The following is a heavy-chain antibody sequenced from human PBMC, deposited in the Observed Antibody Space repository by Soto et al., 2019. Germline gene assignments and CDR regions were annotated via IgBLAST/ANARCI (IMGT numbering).Heavy chain of an antibody. CDR3: ARGGKGLLQPNWFDP. D-gene: IGHD3-22*01. CDR2: ISYDGSNK. Sequence: PGGSLRLSCVASGFTFSSYAMHWVRQAPGKGLEWVAVISYDGSNKYYADSVMGRLSISRDNSKNTLYLQMNSLRAEDTAVYYCARGGKGLLQPNWFDPWGQGNLVTISS. V-gene: IGHV3-30-3*01. J-gene: IGHJ5*02. CDR1: GFTFSSYA.